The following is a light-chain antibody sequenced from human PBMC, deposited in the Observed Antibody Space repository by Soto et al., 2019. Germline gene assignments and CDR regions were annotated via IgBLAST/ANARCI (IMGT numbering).Light chain of an antibody. Sequence: EIVMTQSPATLSVSPGERATLSCRASQSISTNLAWYQQKPGQGPRLLIFGASTRATGIPDRFSGSGSGTDFTLTINSLQSEDFAIYYCQRYNNWPLTFGGGTKVDIK. CDR1: QSISTN. J-gene: IGKJ4*01. V-gene: IGKV3D-15*01. CDR3: QRYNNWPLT. CDR2: GAS.